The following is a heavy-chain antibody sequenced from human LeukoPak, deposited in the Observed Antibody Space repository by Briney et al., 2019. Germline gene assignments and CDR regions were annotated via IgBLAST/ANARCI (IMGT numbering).Heavy chain of an antibody. J-gene: IGHJ4*02. D-gene: IGHD2-8*02. CDR2: FSGSGGST. CDR3: ATYRQVLLPFES. Sequence: PGGSLRLSCAASGFTFSNYAMSWVRQAPGKGLEWASAFSGSGGSTYYADSVKGRFTISRDNSKSTLSLQMNSLRAEDTAIYYCATYRQVLLPFESWGQGTLVTVSS. V-gene: IGHV3-23*01. CDR1: GFTFSNYA.